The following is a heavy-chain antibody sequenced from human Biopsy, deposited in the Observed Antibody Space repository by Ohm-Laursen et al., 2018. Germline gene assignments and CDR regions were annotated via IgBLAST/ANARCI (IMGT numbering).Heavy chain of an antibody. Sequence: GSLRLSCAAPGFDFSDYSTSWVRQAPGKGLEWISYIYGGGSPVSYADSVKGRFTISRDNAQNSLSLQMNSLRGDDTAVYYCATSGAADSWGNYYGMDVWGQGTTVTVSS. CDR2: IYGGGSPV. CDR3: ATSGAADSWGNYYGMDV. D-gene: IGHD3-16*01. V-gene: IGHV3-48*04. CDR1: GFDFSDYS. J-gene: IGHJ6*02.